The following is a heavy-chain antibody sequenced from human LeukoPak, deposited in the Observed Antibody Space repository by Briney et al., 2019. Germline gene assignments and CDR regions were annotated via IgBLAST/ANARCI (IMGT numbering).Heavy chain of an antibody. J-gene: IGHJ6*03. D-gene: IGHD3-3*01. CDR2: IYYSGST. V-gene: IGHV4-59*01. CDR1: GGSISSYY. CDR3: ARQGSAVTIFGVVNVYMDV. Sequence: SETLSLTCTVSGGSISSYYWSWIRQPPGKGLEWIGYIYYSGSTNYNPPLKSRVTISVDTSKNQFSLKLSSVTAADTAVYYCARQGSAVTIFGVVNVYMDVWGKGTTVTVSS.